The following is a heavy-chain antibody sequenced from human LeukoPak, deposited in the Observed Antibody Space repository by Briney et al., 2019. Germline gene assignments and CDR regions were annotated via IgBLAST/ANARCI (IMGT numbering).Heavy chain of an antibody. CDR1: GFTFSSYA. CDR2: ISDIGDYP. D-gene: IGHD2-8*01. J-gene: IGHJ4*02. Sequence: GGSLRLSCAGSGFTFSSYAMSWVRQAPGQGLGWGSVISDIGDYPSYADSVRGRFTISRDNSRNTLYLQMISLRPEDTAVYYCAKDTSIGKYCTNGVCSPFDYWGQGTLVTVSS. V-gene: IGHV3-23*01. CDR3: AKDTSIGKYCTNGVCSPFDY.